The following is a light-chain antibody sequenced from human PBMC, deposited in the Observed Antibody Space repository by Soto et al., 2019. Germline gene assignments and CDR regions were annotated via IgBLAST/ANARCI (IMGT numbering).Light chain of an antibody. J-gene: IGKJ1*01. CDR2: GAS. CDR3: HQYNNWPPWT. V-gene: IGKV3-15*01. CDR1: ESVGSK. Sequence: EIVMTQSPATLSVSPGERVTLSCRASESVGSKLAWYQQKPGQAPRLLIYGASTRATGIPARFSGSGSGTEFTLTISGLQSEDFAVYYCHQYNNWPPWTFGQGTKVEIK.